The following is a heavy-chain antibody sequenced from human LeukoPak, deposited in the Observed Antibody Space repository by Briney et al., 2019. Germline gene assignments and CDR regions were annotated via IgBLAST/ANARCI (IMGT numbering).Heavy chain of an antibody. CDR1: GFAFSSYS. CDR2: ISRSISTI. Sequence: PGGSLRLSCAASGFAFSSYSMNWVRQAPGKGLEWISYISRSISTIYYADSVKGRFIISRDNAKNSLFLQMNSLRDEDTAVYYCGGETSSGWYIPLWGQGTLVTVSS. V-gene: IGHV3-48*02. D-gene: IGHD6-19*01. J-gene: IGHJ4*02. CDR3: GGETSSGWYIPL.